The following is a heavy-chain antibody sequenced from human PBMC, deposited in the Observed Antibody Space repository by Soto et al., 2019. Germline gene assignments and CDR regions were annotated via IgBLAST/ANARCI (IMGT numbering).Heavy chain of an antibody. J-gene: IGHJ6*02. D-gene: IGHD1-1*01. Sequence: QVQLVESGGGVVQPGRSLRLSCAASGFTFSSYGMHWVRQAPGKGLEWVAVISYDGSNKYYADSVKGRFTISRDNSKNTLYLQMNSLRAEDTAVYYCAKDLDGHEAYYYYYSGMDVWGQGTTVTVSS. CDR2: ISYDGSNK. CDR3: AKDLDGHEAYYYYYSGMDV. V-gene: IGHV3-30*18. CDR1: GFTFSSYG.